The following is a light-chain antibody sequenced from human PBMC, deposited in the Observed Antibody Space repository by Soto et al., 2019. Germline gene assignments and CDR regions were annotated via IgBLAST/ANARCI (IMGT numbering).Light chain of an antibody. CDR3: QQYVNALT. Sequence: DIQMTQSPSSLSASAGDRVTITCQASQDINNHLNWYQQKAGRAPKLLINDASNLETGVPSRFSGSGSGTDFTLTISRLQPEDIATYYCQQYVNALTFGGGTKVEIK. CDR2: DAS. J-gene: IGKJ4*01. CDR1: QDINNH. V-gene: IGKV1-33*01.